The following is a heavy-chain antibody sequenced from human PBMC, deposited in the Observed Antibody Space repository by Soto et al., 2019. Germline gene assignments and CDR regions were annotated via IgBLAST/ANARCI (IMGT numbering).Heavy chain of an antibody. CDR1: GGSMSSHY. Sequence: SETLSLTCTVSGGSMSSHYWTWLRQSPGKGLEWIGYVSYSGSTYYNPSLKSRVSISADTSKNQFSLRMNSMIAADTAVYYCARADPAASVGYWGQGTLVTVSS. J-gene: IGHJ4*02. V-gene: IGHV4-59*11. CDR2: VSYSGST. D-gene: IGHD2-2*01. CDR3: ARADPAASVGY.